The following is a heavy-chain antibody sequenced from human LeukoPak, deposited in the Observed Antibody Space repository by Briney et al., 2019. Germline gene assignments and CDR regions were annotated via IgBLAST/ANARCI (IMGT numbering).Heavy chain of an antibody. CDR3: AVDGSGSYYHFDY. V-gene: IGHV1-3*01. Sequence: ASVKVSCKASGYTFTSYAMHWVRQAPGQRLEWMGWINAGNGNTKYSQKFQGRVTITRDTSASTAYMELSSLRSEDTAVYYCAVDGSGSYYHFDYWGQGTLVTVSS. CDR2: INAGNGNT. D-gene: IGHD3-10*01. CDR1: GYTFTSYA. J-gene: IGHJ4*02.